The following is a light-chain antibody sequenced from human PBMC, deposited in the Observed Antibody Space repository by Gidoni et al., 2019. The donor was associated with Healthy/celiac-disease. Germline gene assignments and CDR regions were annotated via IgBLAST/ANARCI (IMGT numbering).Light chain of an antibody. V-gene: IGKV1-27*01. J-gene: IGKJ4*01. Sequence: DIQMTQSPSSLSASVGDRVTITCRASQGISNYLAWYQQKPGKVPKLLIYAASTLQSGVPSRFSGSGSGTDFTLNISSLQHEDVATYYCQKYNTLLTFGGGTKVEIK. CDR2: AAS. CDR3: QKYNTLLT. CDR1: QGISNY.